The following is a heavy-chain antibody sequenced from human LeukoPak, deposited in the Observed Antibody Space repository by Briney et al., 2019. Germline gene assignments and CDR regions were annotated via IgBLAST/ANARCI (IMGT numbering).Heavy chain of an antibody. V-gene: IGHV3-48*03. CDR3: ARGEYYFDY. J-gene: IGHJ4*02. CDR2: ISSSGRTI. CDR1: GFTFSSYA. Sequence: PGGSLRLSCAASGFTFSSYAMNWVRQAPGKGLECISYISSSGRTIYYADSLKGRFTVSRDNAKNSLYLRMNNLRAEDTAFYYCARGEYYFDYWGQGTLVTVSS.